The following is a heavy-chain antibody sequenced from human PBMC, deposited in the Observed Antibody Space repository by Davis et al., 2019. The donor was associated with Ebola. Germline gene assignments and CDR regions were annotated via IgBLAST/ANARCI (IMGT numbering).Heavy chain of an antibody. CDR1: GFRFGSYA. D-gene: IGHD2-2*01. Sequence: PGGSLRLSCAASGFRFGSYAMSWVRQAPGKGLEWVASISGGGDTTNYADSLKGRFTISRDNVRNTLFLQLNSLGAEDTAVYFCAKDHSFFYCSSIGCHSAEYFQNWGLGTPVTVSS. V-gene: IGHV3-23*01. CDR3: AKDHSFFYCSSIGCHSAEYFQN. J-gene: IGHJ1*01. CDR2: ISGGGDTT.